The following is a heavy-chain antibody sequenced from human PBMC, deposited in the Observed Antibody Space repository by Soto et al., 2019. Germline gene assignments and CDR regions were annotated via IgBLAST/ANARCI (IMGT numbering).Heavy chain of an antibody. CDR2: INHSGST. CDR1: GGSFSGYY. D-gene: IGHD4-17*01. CDR3: AREDGDYGVIDY. J-gene: IGHJ4*02. Sequence: QVQLQQWGAGLLKPSETLSLTCAVYGGSFSGYYWSWIRQPPGKGLEWIGEINHSGSTNYNPSLKRRVXXXVXASKNQFSLKLSSVTAAATAVYYCAREDGDYGVIDYWGQGTLVTVSS. V-gene: IGHV4-34*01.